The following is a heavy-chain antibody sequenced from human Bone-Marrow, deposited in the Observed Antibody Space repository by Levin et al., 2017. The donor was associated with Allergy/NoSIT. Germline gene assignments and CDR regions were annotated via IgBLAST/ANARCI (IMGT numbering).Heavy chain of an antibody. Sequence: PSETLSLTCSVSGGSLRGDDFYWSWIRQPPGKGLEWLGYIHHTGTTYFNPSLKSRLTLSVDTSKTRLSLRLSSLSTTDTAVYYCARGLPLFSFDMWGPGTLVVVSS. J-gene: IGHJ3*02. CDR3: ARGLPLFSFDM. CDR2: IHHTGTT. V-gene: IGHV4-30-4*01. CDR1: GGSLRGDDFY.